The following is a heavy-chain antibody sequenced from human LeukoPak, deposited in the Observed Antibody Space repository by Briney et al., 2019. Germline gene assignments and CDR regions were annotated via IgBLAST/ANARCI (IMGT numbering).Heavy chain of an antibody. Sequence: SETLSLTCTVSGGSISGFYWTWIRQPAGKGLEWIGYIYSSGSTNYNPSLKSRITISVDTSKNQFFLKLNSVTAADTAVYFCARADAYYYMDVWGKGSTVTVSS. CDR1: GGSISGFY. CDR2: IYSSGST. CDR3: ARADAYYYMDV. V-gene: IGHV4-59*01. J-gene: IGHJ6*03.